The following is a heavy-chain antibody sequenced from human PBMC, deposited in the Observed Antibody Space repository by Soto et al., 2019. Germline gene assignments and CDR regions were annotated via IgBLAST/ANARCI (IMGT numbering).Heavy chain of an antibody. J-gene: IGHJ6*02. D-gene: IGHD1-26*01. V-gene: IGHV3-30*18. CDR3: AKGKEWELPLSYLLDV. CDR1: EFTFRSHG. CDR2: ISYDGTNT. Sequence: QVQLVESGGGVVLPGRSLRLSCEVSEFTFRSHGMHWVRQAPGKGLEWLAVISYDGTNTYYADSVEGRFTISRDNSKNSLYLQRNSLRAEDTAVYYCAKGKEWELPLSYLLDVWGQGTTVTVS.